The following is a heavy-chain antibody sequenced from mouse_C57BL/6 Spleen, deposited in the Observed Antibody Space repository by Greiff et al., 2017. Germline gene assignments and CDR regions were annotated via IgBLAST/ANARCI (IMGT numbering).Heavy chain of an antibody. CDR1: GYAFSSSW. V-gene: IGHV1-82*01. Sequence: QVQLQQSGPELVKPGASVKISCKASGYAFSSSWMNWVKQRPGKGLEWIGRIYPGDGDTNYNGKFKGKATLTADKSSSTAYMQLSSLTSEDSAVYFCARYDYCDYWGQGTTLTVSS. CDR3: ARYDYCDY. J-gene: IGHJ2*01. D-gene: IGHD2-3*01. CDR2: IYPGDGDT.